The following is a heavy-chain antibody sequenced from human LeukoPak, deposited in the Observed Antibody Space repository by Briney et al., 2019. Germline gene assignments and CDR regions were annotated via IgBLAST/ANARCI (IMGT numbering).Heavy chain of an antibody. CDR1: GFTFGDYA. D-gene: IGHD3-10*01. V-gene: IGHV3-49*03. CDR2: IRSKAYGGTT. Sequence: GGSLRLSCTASGFTFGDYAMSWFRQAPGKGLEWVGFIRSKAYGGTTEYAASVKGRFTISRDDSKSIAYLQMNSLKTEDTAVYYCTRDAPMVRGAPTVAPWGQGTLVTVSS. J-gene: IGHJ5*02. CDR3: TRDAPMVRGAPTVAP.